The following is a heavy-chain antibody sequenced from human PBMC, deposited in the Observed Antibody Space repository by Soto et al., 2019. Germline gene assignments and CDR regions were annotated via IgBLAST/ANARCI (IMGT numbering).Heavy chain of an antibody. Sequence: QVQLVQSGAEVKKPGASVKVSCKASGYTFTNSYIHWVRQAPGQGLEWMALLNPNGGSTNYAQNFQGRVTVTRDTYKSTVYMELTSLTSEDTAVYYCARNLAAGDYWGQGTLVTVSS. V-gene: IGHV1-46*01. D-gene: IGHD6-13*01. CDR2: LNPNGGST. CDR1: GYTFTNSY. CDR3: ARNLAAGDY. J-gene: IGHJ4*02.